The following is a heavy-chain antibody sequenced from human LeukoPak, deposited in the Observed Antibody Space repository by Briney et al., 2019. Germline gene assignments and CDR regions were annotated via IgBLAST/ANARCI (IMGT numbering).Heavy chain of an antibody. CDR3: ARDMVRGVNTNWFDP. J-gene: IGHJ5*02. D-gene: IGHD3-10*01. V-gene: IGHV4-4*07. CDR2: IYSSGST. CDR1: GGSISSYF. Sequence: SETLSLTCIVSGGSISSYFWSWIRQPAGKGLEWIGRIYSSGSTNYNPSLKSRVTMSVDTSKNQFSLKLSSVTAADTAVYYCARDMVRGVNTNWFDPWGQGTLVTVSS.